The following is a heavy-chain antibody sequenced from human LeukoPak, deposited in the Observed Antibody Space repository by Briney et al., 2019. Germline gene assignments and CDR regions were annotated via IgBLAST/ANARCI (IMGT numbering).Heavy chain of an antibody. CDR2: INHNGST. CDR3: AQSGSYPDYFDY. D-gene: IGHD1-26*01. Sequence: KPSETLSLTCAVYGGSFSGYYWSWIRQPPGKGLEWIGEINHNGSTNYNPSLKSRVTISVDTSKNQFSLKLSSVTAADTAVYYCAQSGSYPDYFDYWGQGTLVTVSS. V-gene: IGHV4-34*01. J-gene: IGHJ4*02. CDR1: GGSFSGYY.